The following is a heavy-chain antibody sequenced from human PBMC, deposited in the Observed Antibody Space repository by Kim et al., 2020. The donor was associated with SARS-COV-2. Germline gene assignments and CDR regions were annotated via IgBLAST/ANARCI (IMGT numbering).Heavy chain of an antibody. V-gene: IGHV5-51*01. CDR1: GYSFTSYW. D-gene: IGHD6-19*01. CDR3: ARHRKGSGIAVAVIFDY. Sequence: GESLKISCKGSGYSFTSYWIGWVRQMPGKGLEWMGIIYPADSDTRYSPSFQGQVTISADKSISTAYLQWSSLKASDTAMYYCARHRKGSGIAVAVIFDYWGQGTLVTVSS. J-gene: IGHJ4*02. CDR2: IYPADSDT.